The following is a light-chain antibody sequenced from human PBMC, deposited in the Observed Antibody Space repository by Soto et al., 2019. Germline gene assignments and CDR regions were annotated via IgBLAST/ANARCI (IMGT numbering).Light chain of an antibody. J-gene: IGKJ1*01. V-gene: IGKV3-20*01. CDR1: QHIRSNF. CDR2: GAS. CDR3: QQYGDRPWT. Sequence: EIVLTQSPGTLSLSPGERASISCTTSQHIRSNFLAWFHQKPGQPPRLLIYGASSRATDIPDRFSAGGSGTDFTLIINRLEPEDFGVYYCQQYGDRPWTFGQGTRVDIK.